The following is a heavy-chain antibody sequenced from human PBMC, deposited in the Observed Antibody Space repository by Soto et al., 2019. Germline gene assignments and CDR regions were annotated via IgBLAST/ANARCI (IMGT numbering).Heavy chain of an antibody. V-gene: IGHV3-48*02. J-gene: IGHJ4*02. Sequence: GESLKISCAASGFTFSSYSMNWVRQAPGKGLEWVSYISSSSSTIYYADSVKGRFTISRDNAKNSLYLQMNSLRDEDTAVYYCARDSGYYDSSGYYSFYLDYWGQGTLVTVSS. D-gene: IGHD3-22*01. CDR3: ARDSGYYDSSGYYSFYLDY. CDR1: GFTFSSYS. CDR2: ISSSSSTI.